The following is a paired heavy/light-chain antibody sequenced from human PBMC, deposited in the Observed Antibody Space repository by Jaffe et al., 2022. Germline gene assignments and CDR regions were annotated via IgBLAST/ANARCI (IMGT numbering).Heavy chain of an antibody. CDR3: AKSAGGGYDHTFDI. V-gene: IGHV3-23*01. J-gene: IGHJ3*02. D-gene: IGHD5-12*01. CDR1: GFTFNSYG. Sequence: EVQLLESGGGLVQPGGSLRLSCAASGFTFNSYGVSWVRQAPGKGLEWVSGISNSGGDTYYADSVKGRFTISRDNSKNTLYLQMSSLRAEDTAVYYCAKSAGGGYDHTFDIWGQGTVVTVSS. CDR2: ISNSGGDT.
Light chain of an antibody. J-gene: IGLJ3*02. Sequence: QAVLTQPASLSASPGASASLTCTLRSGINVGTYRIYWYQQKPGSPPQYLLRYKSDSDNQQGSGVPRRFSGSKDASANAGILLISGLRSEDEADYYCVIWHNSAWVFGGGTKLTVL. CDR1: SGINVGTYR. CDR2: YKSDSDN. V-gene: IGLV5-45*01. CDR3: VIWHNSAWV.